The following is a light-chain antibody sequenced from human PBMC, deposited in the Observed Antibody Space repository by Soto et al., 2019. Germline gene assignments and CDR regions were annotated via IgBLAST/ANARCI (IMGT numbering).Light chain of an antibody. CDR1: SSDVGGYNY. CDR2: DVS. Sequence: QSALTQPASVSGSHGQSITISCTGTSSDVGGYNYVSWYQQHPGKAPKLMIYDVSNRPSGVSNRFSGSKSGNTASLTISGLQAEDEADYYCSSYTSSSPPVVFGGGTKLTVL. CDR3: SSYTSSSPPVV. V-gene: IGLV2-14*01. J-gene: IGLJ2*01.